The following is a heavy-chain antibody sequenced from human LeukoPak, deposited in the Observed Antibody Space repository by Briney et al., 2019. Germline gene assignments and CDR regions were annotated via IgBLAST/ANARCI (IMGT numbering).Heavy chain of an antibody. CDR3: ARAMPTVYAFDI. J-gene: IGHJ3*02. CDR1: CGSFRGYY. D-gene: IGHD4-17*01. CDR2: INHSGST. V-gene: IGHV4-34*01. Sequence: SEPLSLTYALYCGSFRGYYWSWIRQPPGKGLEWIGEINHSGSTNYNPTLKSRVTISVDTSKNQFSLKLSSVTAADTAVYYCARAMPTVYAFDICCRGTMVTVSS.